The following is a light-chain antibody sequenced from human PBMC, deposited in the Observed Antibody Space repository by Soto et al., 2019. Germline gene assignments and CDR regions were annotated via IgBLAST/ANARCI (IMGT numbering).Light chain of an antibody. CDR1: QSINNNY. CDR2: GAS. Sequence: EIVLTQSPGTLSLSAGERATLSCRASQSINNNYLAWYQQKPGQAPTVLIYGASSRAPGIPDRFSGSGSGTDFTLTISRLEPEDVAVYYCQQYDASPTFGQGTKV. J-gene: IGKJ1*01. V-gene: IGKV3-20*01. CDR3: QQYDASPT.